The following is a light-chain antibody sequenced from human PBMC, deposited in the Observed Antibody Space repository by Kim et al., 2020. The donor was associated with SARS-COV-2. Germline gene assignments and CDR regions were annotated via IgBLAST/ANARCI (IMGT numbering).Light chain of an antibody. CDR2: KDG. Sequence: PDQTARNHLPRDALPKEYAVLDQQNPGQSPVLVIYKDGERPPGIPERFSVSSSGTTVTLTISGVQAEDEADYYCQSADSSGTHEVFGGGTQLTVL. CDR3: QSADSSGTHEV. V-gene: IGLV3-25*03. CDR1: ALPKEY. J-gene: IGLJ2*01.